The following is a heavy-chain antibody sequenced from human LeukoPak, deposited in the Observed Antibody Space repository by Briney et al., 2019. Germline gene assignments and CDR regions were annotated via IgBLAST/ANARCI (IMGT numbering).Heavy chain of an antibody. V-gene: IGHV3-30*18. D-gene: IGHD3-22*01. CDR3: AKGGYYASSGSYAFDI. CDR2: ISYDGTNK. Sequence: GGSLRLSCAASGFTFDDFAMHWVRQAPGKGLDWVAVISYDGTNKYYADSVKGRFTISRDNSKNTLYLQMNSLRAEDTAVYYCAKGGYYASSGSYAFDIWGQGTVVTVSS. J-gene: IGHJ3*02. CDR1: GFTFDDFA.